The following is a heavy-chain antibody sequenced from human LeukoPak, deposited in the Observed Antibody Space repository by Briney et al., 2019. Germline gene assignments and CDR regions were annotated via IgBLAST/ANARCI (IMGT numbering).Heavy chain of an antibody. Sequence: ASVKVSCKASGYTFTGYYMHWVRQPPGQGLEWMGWINPNSGGTNYAQKFQGRVTMTRDTSISTAYMELSRLRSDDTAVYYCASSYCSSTSCYFYYYGMDVWGQGTTVTVSS. D-gene: IGHD2-2*01. CDR3: ASSYCSSTSCYFYYYGMDV. CDR2: INPNSGGT. V-gene: IGHV1-2*02. CDR1: GYTFTGYY. J-gene: IGHJ6*02.